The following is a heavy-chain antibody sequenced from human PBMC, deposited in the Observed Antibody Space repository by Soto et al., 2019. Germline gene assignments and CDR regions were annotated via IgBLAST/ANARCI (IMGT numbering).Heavy chain of an antibody. Sequence: SETLSLTCTVSGGSIRSGGYYWSWVRQNPRRGLEWIGNIYYSGNTYYNPSLKSRLTISVDTSKNQFSLQLNSVTPEDTAVYFCAKGDNLGPKTGYAFDPWGQGMMVTVSS. CDR3: AKGDNLGPKTGYAFDP. CDR2: IYYSGNT. CDR1: GGSIRSGGYY. V-gene: IGHV4-31*03. D-gene: IGHD5-12*01. J-gene: IGHJ5*02.